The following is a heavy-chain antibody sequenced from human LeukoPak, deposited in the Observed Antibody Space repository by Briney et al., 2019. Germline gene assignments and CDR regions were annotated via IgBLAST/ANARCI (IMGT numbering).Heavy chain of an antibody. V-gene: IGHV4-59*01. CDR2: ISYSGST. Sequence: SETLSLTCTVSGVSITSYYWSWIRQPPGKGLEWIGYISYSGSTNYNPSLKSRITILVDTSKNQFSLKLSSVTVADTAVYYCARDQGYLDFWGQGTLVTVSS. J-gene: IGHJ4*02. CDR1: GVSITSYY. D-gene: IGHD2-15*01. CDR3: ARDQGYLDF.